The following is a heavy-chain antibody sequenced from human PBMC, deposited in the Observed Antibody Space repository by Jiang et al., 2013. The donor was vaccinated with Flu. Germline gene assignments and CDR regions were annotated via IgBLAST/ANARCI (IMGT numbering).Heavy chain of an antibody. D-gene: IGHD6-13*01. CDR1: GGSISSYY. J-gene: IGHJ3*02. CDR2: IYFSGST. CDR3: ARRASSSWALDAFDI. Sequence: LLKPSETLSLTCTASGGSISSYYWNWIRQPPGKGLEWIGYIYFSGSTNYNPSLKSRVTISLDTSKNQFSLKLSSVTAADTAVYYCARRASSSWALDAFDIWGQGTMVTVSS. V-gene: IGHV4-59*08.